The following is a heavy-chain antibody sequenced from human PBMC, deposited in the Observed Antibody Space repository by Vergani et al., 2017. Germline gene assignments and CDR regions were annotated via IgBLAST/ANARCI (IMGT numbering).Heavy chain of an antibody. V-gene: IGHV3-23*01. J-gene: IGHJ3*02. CDR1: GFTFSNSA. Sequence: EVHLLESGGGLVQSGGSLRLSCAASGFTFSNSAVSWVRQAPGRGLAWVSSISGPGLSTYYADSVNGRFSISRDNSKNTVFLQMHSLRAEDTAVYYCARPSAPGDYDALDIWDQGTMVTVSS. D-gene: IGHD4-17*01. CDR2: ISGPGLST. CDR3: ARPSAPGDYDALDI.